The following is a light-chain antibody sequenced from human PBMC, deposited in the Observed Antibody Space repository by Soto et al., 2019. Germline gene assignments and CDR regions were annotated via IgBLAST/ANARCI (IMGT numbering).Light chain of an antibody. V-gene: IGKV3-11*01. CDR1: QSVSSY. CDR3: QQRKT. Sequence: EIVLTQSPATLSLSPGERATLSCRASQSVSSYLAWYQQKPGQAPRLLIYDASNRATGIPARFSGSGSGTDFTLTIRSLEPEDCAVYYCQQRKTFGQGTKLEIK. J-gene: IGKJ2*01. CDR2: DAS.